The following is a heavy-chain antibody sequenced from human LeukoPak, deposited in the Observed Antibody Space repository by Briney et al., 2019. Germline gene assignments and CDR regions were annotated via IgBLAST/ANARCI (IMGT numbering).Heavy chain of an antibody. CDR2: IYYSGST. J-gene: IGHJ4*02. D-gene: IGHD1-1*01. CDR3: ARRGEAAGTDY. V-gene: IGHV4-38-2*02. Sequence: PSETLSLTCTVSGYSISSGYYWGWIRQSPGKGLEWIGSIYYSGSTYYNPSLKSRVTISVDTSKNQFSLKLSSVTAADTAVYYCARRGEAAGTDYWGQGTLVTVSS. CDR1: GYSISSGYY.